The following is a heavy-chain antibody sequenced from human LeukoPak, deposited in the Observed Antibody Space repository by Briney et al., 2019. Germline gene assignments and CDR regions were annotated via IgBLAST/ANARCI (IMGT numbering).Heavy chain of an antibody. CDR1: GGTFSSYA. CDR3: ARDMGYYDSIWYYFDY. D-gene: IGHD3-22*01. J-gene: IGHJ4*02. CDR2: IIPILGIA. V-gene: IGHV1-69*04. Sequence: GASVKVSCKASGGTFSSYAISWVRQAPGQGLEWMGRIIPILGIANYAQKFQGSVTITADKSTSTAYMELSSLRSEDTAVYYCARDMGYYDSIWYYFDYWGQGTLVTVSS.